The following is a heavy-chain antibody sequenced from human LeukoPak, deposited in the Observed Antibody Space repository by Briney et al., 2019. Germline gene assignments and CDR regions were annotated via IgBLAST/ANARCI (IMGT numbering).Heavy chain of an antibody. J-gene: IGHJ4*02. CDR2: IYYSGST. CDR1: GGSISSYY. Sequence: PSETLSLTCTVSGGSISSYYWSWIRQPPGKGLEWIGYIYYSGSTNYNPSLKSRVTISVDTSKNEISLKLTSVTAADTAVYYCARHHSSGLDYWGQGILVTVSS. D-gene: IGHD6-19*01. V-gene: IGHV4-59*08. CDR3: ARHHSSGLDY.